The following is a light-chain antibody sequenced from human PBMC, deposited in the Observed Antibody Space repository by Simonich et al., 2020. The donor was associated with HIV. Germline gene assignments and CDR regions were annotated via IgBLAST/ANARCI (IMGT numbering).Light chain of an antibody. CDR3: CSYTGSYTLM. CDR2: EVS. V-gene: IGLV2-8*01. J-gene: IGLJ3*02. CDR1: SSDVGGYNY. Sequence: QSALTQPPSASGSPGQSVTISCTGTSSDVGGYNYVSWYQQPPGKAPKLMIYEVSKRPSGVPDRFSGSKSGNTASLTVSGLQAEDEADYYCCSYTGSYTLMFGGGTKLTVL.